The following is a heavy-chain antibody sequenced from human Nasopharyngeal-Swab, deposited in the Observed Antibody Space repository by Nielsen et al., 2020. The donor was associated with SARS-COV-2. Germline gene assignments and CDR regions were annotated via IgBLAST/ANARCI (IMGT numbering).Heavy chain of an antibody. D-gene: IGHD3-10*01. J-gene: IGHJ3*02. CDR1: GGSVSSGSYY. CDR3: ARELLWFGELLLGDAFDI. V-gene: IGHV4-61*01. Sequence: GSLRLSCTVSGGSVSSGSYYWSWIRQPPGKGLEWIGYIYYSGSTNYNPSLKSRVTISVDTSKNQFSLKLSSVTAADTAVHYCARELLWFGELLLGDAFDIWGQGTMVTVSS. CDR2: IYYSGST.